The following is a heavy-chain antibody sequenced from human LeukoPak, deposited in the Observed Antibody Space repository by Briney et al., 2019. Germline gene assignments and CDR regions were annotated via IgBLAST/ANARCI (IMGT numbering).Heavy chain of an antibody. CDR3: ARGGITIFGVVSYMDV. D-gene: IGHD3-3*01. Sequence: GGSLRLSCAASGFTFSSYAMTWVRQAPGRGLEWVSAITGSGGSTYYADSVKGRFTISRDNSKNTLYLQMNSLRAEDTALYYCARGGITIFGVVSYMDVWGKGTTVTVSS. J-gene: IGHJ6*03. V-gene: IGHV3-23*01. CDR2: ITGSGGST. CDR1: GFTFSSYA.